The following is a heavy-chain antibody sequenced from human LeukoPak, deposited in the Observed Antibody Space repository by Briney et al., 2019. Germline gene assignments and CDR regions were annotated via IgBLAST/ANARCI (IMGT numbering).Heavy chain of an antibody. CDR3: ARNRYYYGSRNYGVPTWFDP. D-gene: IGHD3-10*01. CDR2: IYYSGST. CDR1: VGSISSNSYY. V-gene: IGHV4-39*02. J-gene: IGHJ5*02. Sequence: SETLSLTCTVSVGSISSNSYYWGWIRQSPGKGLEWIGSIYYSGSTYYKPSLKSRLTISVDTSKTHFSLKLSSVTAADTAVYYCARNRYYYGSRNYGVPTWFDPWGQGTLVTVSS.